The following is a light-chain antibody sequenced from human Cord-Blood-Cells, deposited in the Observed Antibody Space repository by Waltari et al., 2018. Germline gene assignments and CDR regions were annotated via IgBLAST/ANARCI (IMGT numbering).Light chain of an antibody. Sequence: NFMLTQPHSVSESPGKTVTISCTGSSCSIASNYVQWYQQRPGSAPTTVIYEDNQRPSGVPARFSGSIDSSSNSASRTISGLKTEDEADYDCQSYDSSTVVFGGGTKLTVL. CDR1: SCSIASNY. J-gene: IGLJ2*01. CDR3: QSYDSSTVV. CDR2: EDN. V-gene: IGLV6-57*02.